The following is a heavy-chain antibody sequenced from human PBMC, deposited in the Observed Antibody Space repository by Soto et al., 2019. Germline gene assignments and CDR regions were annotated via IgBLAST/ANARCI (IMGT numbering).Heavy chain of an antibody. CDR3: ARTYYYDSSGYYPRYYFDY. D-gene: IGHD3-22*01. J-gene: IGHJ4*02. CDR1: GGSISSGGYY. Sequence: PSETLSLTCTVSGGSISSGGYYWSWIRQHPGKGLEWIGYIYYSGSTYYNPSLKSRVTISVDTSKNQVSLQLSSVTAADTAVYYCARTYYYDSSGYYPRYYFDYWGQGTLVTVSS. CDR2: IYYSGST. V-gene: IGHV4-30-4*08.